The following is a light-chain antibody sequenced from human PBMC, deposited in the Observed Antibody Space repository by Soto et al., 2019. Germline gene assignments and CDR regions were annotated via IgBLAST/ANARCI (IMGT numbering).Light chain of an antibody. V-gene: IGLV1-40*01. Sequence: QAVVTQPPSESGAPGQRVTISCTGSSSNIGAGYDVHWYQQLPGTAPKLLIYGNSNRPSGVPDRFSGSKSGTSASLAITGLQAEDEADYYCQSYDSSLSALYVFGTGTKLTVL. CDR2: GNS. J-gene: IGLJ1*01. CDR3: QSYDSSLSALYV. CDR1: SSNIGAGYD.